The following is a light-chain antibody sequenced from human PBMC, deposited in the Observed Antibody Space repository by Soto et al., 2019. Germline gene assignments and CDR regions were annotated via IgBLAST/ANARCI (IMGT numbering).Light chain of an antibody. J-gene: IGKJ1*01. Sequence: EIVLTQSPGTLSLSPGERATLSCRASQSVSSSYLAWYQQKPGQPPRLLIYDASTRATGIPSRFSGSGSGTEFTLTISSLKSEDFAVYYCQQYDNWPRTFGQGTKVDIK. CDR1: QSVSSSY. CDR2: DAS. CDR3: QQYDNWPRT. V-gene: IGKV3-15*01.